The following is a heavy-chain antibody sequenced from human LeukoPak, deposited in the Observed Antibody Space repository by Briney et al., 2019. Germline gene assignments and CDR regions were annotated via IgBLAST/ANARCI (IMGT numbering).Heavy chain of an antibody. CDR2: IIPIFGTA. CDR1: GGTLSSYA. Sequence: SVKVSCKASGGTLSSYAISWVRQAPGQGLEWMGGIIPIFGTANYAQKFQGRVTITTDESTSTAYMELSSLRSEDTAVYYRASLNYGLIRSDYWGQGTLVTVSS. V-gene: IGHV1-69*05. CDR3: ASLNYGLIRSDY. J-gene: IGHJ4*02. D-gene: IGHD1-7*01.